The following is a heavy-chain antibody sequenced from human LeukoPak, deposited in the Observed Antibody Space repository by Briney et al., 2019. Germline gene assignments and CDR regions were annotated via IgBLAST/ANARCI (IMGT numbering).Heavy chain of an antibody. CDR3: ARTMATYYYYGMDV. J-gene: IGHJ6*02. D-gene: IGHD3-10*01. CDR2: IYYSGST. V-gene: IGHV4-59*08. Sequence: SETLSLTCTVSGGSMSPYHWGWIRQPPGKGLEWTGYIYYSGSTNYNPSLKSRVTISVDTSKNQFSLKLSSVTAADTAVYYCARTMATYYYYGMDVWGQGTTVTVSS. CDR1: GGSMSPYH.